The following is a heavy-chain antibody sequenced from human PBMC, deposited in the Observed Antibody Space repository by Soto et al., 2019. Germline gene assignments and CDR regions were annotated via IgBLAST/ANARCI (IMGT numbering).Heavy chain of an antibody. D-gene: IGHD4-4*01. Sequence: QLVESGGGLVQPGGSLRLSCEASGFTFSGYWMSWVRQAPGKGLEWVADIKLDGSVQYFVDYVKGRLTISRDNAKKQLYLQMNGLRAEDTALYYCARAPYSNAWYRFDLWGQGTQVTVSS. CDR3: ARAPYSNAWYRFDL. V-gene: IGHV3-7*03. J-gene: IGHJ4*02. CDR1: GFTFSGYW. CDR2: IKLDGSVQ.